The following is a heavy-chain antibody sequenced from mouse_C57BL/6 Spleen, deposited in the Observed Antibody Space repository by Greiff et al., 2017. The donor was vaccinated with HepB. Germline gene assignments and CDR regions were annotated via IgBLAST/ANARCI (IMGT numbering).Heavy chain of an antibody. Sequence: QVQLKESGAELARPGASVKLSCKASGYTFTSYGISWVKQRTGQGLEWIGEIYPRSGNTYYNEKFKGKAKLTADKSSSTAYLELRSLTSEDSAVYFCARSRIYYDYDGYAMDYWGQGTSVTVSS. CDR3: ARSRIYYDYDGYAMDY. CDR2: IYPRSGNT. V-gene: IGHV1-81*01. D-gene: IGHD2-4*01. CDR1: GYTFTSYG. J-gene: IGHJ4*01.